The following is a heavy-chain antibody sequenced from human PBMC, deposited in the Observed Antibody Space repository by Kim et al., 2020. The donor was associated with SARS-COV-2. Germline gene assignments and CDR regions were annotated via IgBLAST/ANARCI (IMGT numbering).Heavy chain of an antibody. Sequence: PTYAQGFTGRFVFSLDTSVSTAYLQISSLKAEDTAVYYCARDTRGPFDYWGQGTLVTVSS. CDR3: ARDTRGPFDY. V-gene: IGHV7-4-1*02. D-gene: IGHD3-10*01. J-gene: IGHJ4*02. CDR2: P.